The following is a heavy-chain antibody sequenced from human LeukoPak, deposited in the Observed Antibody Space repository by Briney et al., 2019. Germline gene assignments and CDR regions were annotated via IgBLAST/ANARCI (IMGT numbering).Heavy chain of an antibody. J-gene: IGHJ3*02. CDR3: ARGYDTIFGVVITDDAFDI. V-gene: IGHV4-59*01. CDR1: GGSISSYY. D-gene: IGHD3-3*01. CDR2: IYYSGST. Sequence: SETLSFTCTVSGGSISSYYWSWIRQPPGKGLELIGYIYYSGSTNYNPSLKSRVTISVDTSKNQFSLKLSSVTAADTAVYYCARGYDTIFGVVITDDAFDIWGQGTMVTVSS.